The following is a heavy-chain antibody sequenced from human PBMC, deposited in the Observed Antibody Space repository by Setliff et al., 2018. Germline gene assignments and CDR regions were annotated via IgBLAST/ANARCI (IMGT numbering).Heavy chain of an antibody. Sequence: GGSLRLSCVASGFTFSSYWMDWVRQAPGKGLEWVANIKQDGSEKYYADSVRGRFTISRDNAKNSLYLQMNSLRAEDSAVYYCARDGVFYAMDFWGQGTTVTVSS. V-gene: IGHV3-7*01. CDR3: ARDGVFYAMDF. D-gene: IGHD3-10*01. CDR1: GFTFSSYW. J-gene: IGHJ6*02. CDR2: IKQDGSEK.